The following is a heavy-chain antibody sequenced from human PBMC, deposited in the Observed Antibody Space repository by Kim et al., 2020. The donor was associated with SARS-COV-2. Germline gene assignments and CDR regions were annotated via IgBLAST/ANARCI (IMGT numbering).Heavy chain of an antibody. CDR2: IWYDGSNK. Sequence: GGSPRLSCAASGFTFSSFGMHLVRQAPGKGLEWVAVIWYDGSNKYYADSVKGRFTISRDNSKNTLYLQMNSLRAEDTAVYYCAKTHSSSWDYYYGMDVWGQGTTVTVSS. V-gene: IGHV3-33*06. CDR3: AKTHSSSWDYYYGMDV. CDR1: GFTFSSFG. J-gene: IGHJ6*02. D-gene: IGHD6-13*01.